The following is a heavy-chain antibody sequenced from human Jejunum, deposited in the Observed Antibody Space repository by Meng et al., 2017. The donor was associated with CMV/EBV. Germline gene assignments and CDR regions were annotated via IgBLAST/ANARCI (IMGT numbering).Heavy chain of an antibody. CDR3: AARVGPSGSYYFDS. V-gene: IGHV3-23*01. CDR2: IPTYGDST. CDR1: GFNFRRST. D-gene: IGHD3-10*01. J-gene: IGHJ4*02. Sequence: SGFNFRRSTMSWGRQAPGKGLKWVSTIPTYGDSTYNADVMKGRFTISRDNSKDTLYLEMTSLRAEDTALYYCAARVGPSGSYYFDSWGQGSLVTVSS.